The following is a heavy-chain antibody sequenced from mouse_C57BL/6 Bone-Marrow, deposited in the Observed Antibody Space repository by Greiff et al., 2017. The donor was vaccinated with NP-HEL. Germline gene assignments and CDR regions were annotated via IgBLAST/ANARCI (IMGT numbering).Heavy chain of an antibody. Sequence: VMLVESGPELVKPGASVKISCKASGYSFTSYYIHWVKQRPGQGLEWIGWIYPGSGNTKYNEKFKGKATLTADTSSSTAYMQLSSLTSEDSAVYYCAKDSSASFAYWGQGTLVTVSA. CDR1: GYSFTSYY. J-gene: IGHJ3*01. V-gene: IGHV1-66*01. CDR3: AKDSSASFAY. CDR2: IYPGSGNT. D-gene: IGHD3-2*02.